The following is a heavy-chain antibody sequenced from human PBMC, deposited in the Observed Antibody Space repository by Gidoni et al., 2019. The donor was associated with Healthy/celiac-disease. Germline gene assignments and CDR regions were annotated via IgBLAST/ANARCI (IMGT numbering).Heavy chain of an antibody. Sequence: QMQLVQSGPEVKKPGTSVKVSCKASGFTFTRSAVQWVRQARGQRLEWIGWIVVGSGNTNYAQKFQERVTITRDMSTSTAYMELSSLRSEDTAVYYCAADCSGGSYVDYYYYYMDVWGKGTTVTVSS. D-gene: IGHD2-15*01. CDR2: IVVGSGNT. J-gene: IGHJ6*03. V-gene: IGHV1-58*01. CDR3: AADCSGGSYVDYYYYYMDV. CDR1: GFTFTRSA.